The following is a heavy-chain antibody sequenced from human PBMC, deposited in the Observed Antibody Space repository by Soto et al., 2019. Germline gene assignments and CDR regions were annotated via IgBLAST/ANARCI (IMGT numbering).Heavy chain of an antibody. Sequence: QVQLVESGGGVVQPGRSLRLSCAASGFTFSSYGMHWVRQAPGKGLEWVAVIWYDGSNKYYADSVKGRFTISRDNSKNTLYRQMNSLRAEDTAVYYCARTSGHYYDSSGYPPDYWGQGTLVTVSS. V-gene: IGHV3-33*01. D-gene: IGHD3-22*01. CDR3: ARTSGHYYDSSGYPPDY. J-gene: IGHJ4*02. CDR1: GFTFSSYG. CDR2: IWYDGSNK.